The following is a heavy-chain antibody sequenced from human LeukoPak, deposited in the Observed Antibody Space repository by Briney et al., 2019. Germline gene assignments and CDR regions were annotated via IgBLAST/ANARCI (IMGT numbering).Heavy chain of an antibody. D-gene: IGHD4-23*01. CDR1: GGTFSSYA. J-gene: IGHJ4*02. CDR2: IIPMFGTA. V-gene: IGHV1-69*05. CDR3: AREGIVSYGGNSIDY. Sequence: ASVKVSCKASGGTFSSYAISWVRQAPGQGLEWMGRIIPMFGTANYAQKFQGRVTITTDESTSTAYMELRSLGSEDTAVYYCAREGIVSYGGNSIDYWGQGTLVTVSS.